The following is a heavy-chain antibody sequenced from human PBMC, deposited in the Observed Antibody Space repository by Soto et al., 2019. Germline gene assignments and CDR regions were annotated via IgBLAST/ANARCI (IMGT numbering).Heavy chain of an antibody. CDR1: GGSFSGYY. CDR2: INHSGST. Sequence: SETLSLTCAVYGGSFSGYYWSWIRQPPGKGLEWNGEINHSGSTNYNPSLKSRVTISVDTSKNQFSLKLSSVTAADTAVYYCARGSPYYDILTGYSHRFDPWGQGTLVTVSS. CDR3: ARGSPYYDILTGYSHRFDP. J-gene: IGHJ5*02. V-gene: IGHV4-34*01. D-gene: IGHD3-9*01.